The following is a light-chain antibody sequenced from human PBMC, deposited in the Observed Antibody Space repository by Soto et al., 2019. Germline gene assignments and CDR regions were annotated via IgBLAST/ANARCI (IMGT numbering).Light chain of an antibody. V-gene: IGKV3-11*01. CDR2: EAL. CDR3: QQRNNWPLT. Sequence: ETVLTQSPATLSLSPGERATLSCRARRSISTYLAWYQQKPGQAPSLLISEALSWATGIPARFSGSGSGTDFTLTISSLETEDFAVYSFQQRNNWPLTSGGGTQVEIK. J-gene: IGKJ4*01. CDR1: RSISTY.